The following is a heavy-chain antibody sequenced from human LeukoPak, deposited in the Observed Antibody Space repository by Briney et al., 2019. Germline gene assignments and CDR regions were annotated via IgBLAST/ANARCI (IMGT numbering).Heavy chain of an antibody. D-gene: IGHD1-26*01. V-gene: IGHV3-23*01. CDR1: GFTFSSYG. CDR3: ARVSGSYSLYYYMDV. CDR2: ISGSGGST. J-gene: IGHJ6*03. Sequence: EPGGSLRLSCAASGFTFSSYGMSWVRQAPGKGLEWVSAISGSGGSTYYADSVKGRFTISRDNSKNTLYLQMNRLRAEDTAVYYCARVSGSYSLYYYMDVWGKGTTVTVSS.